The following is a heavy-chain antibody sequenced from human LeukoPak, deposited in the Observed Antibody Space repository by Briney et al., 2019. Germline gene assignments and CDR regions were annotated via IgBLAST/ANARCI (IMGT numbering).Heavy chain of an antibody. CDR2: ILPGDPDT. V-gene: IGHV5-51*01. Sequence: GESLKISCKGSGYSFTNYWIAWVRQMPGKGLECMGIILPGDPDTRYSPSFQGQVTISADKSTSTAYLQWSSLRASDTAMYYCARRGGPTVVNNFGMDVWGQGTTVTVSS. D-gene: IGHD2-15*01. J-gene: IGHJ6*02. CDR3: ARRGGPTVVNNFGMDV. CDR1: GYSFTNYW.